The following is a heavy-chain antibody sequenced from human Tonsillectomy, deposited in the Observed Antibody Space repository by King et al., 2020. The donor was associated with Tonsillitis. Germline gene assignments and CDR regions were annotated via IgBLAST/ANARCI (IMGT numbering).Heavy chain of an antibody. V-gene: IGHV3-30*18. CDR2: ISYDGSNK. CDR1: GFTFNSYG. J-gene: IGHJ3*02. Sequence: VQLVESGGGVVQSGRSLRLSCAASGFTFNSYGMHWVRQAPGKGLEWVAGISYDGSNKYYADSVKGRFTIYRDNSKNTLYLQMNSLRTEDTAVYYCAKEKGGYCSGCSCYGDAFDIWGQGTMVTVSS. CDR3: AKEKGGYCSGCSCYGDAFDI. D-gene: IGHD2-15*01.